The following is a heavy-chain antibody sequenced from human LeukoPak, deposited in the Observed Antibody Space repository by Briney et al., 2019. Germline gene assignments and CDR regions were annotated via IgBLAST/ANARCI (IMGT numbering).Heavy chain of an antibody. CDR2: ISSNSNYI. CDR3: ARGRRSEAFDV. J-gene: IGHJ3*01. CDR1: GFTFSTYS. V-gene: IGHV3-21*01. Sequence: GGSLRLSCAASGFTFSTYSMNWVRQAPGKGLEWVSSISSNSNYIYYADSLKGRFTTSRDNAKNSLYLQMNSLRAEDTAVYYCARGRRSEAFDVWGQGTTVTVSS.